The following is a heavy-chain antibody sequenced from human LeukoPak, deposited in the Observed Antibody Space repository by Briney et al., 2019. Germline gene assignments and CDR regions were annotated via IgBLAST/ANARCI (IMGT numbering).Heavy chain of an antibody. Sequence: ASGKVSCKAAGYTFTSYAMNWVRQAPGQGLGWRGWSNTNTGNPTYAQGFTGRFVFSLDTSVSTAYLHISSRKAEDTAVYYCARAHDFWSGYSGFDYWGQGTLVTVSS. CDR2: SNTNTGNP. J-gene: IGHJ4*02. V-gene: IGHV7-4-1*02. CDR1: GYTFTSYA. D-gene: IGHD3-3*01. CDR3: ARAHDFWSGYSGFDY.